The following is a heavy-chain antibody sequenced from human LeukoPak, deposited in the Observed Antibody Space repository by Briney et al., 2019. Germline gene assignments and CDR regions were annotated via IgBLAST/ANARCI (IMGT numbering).Heavy chain of an antibody. CDR3: ARQLSRGGDY. Sequence: GEPLKISCKGSGYRFTSYWIGWVRQMPGKGLEWMGIIYPGDSDTRYSPSFQGQVTMSADKPISTAYLQWSSLKASDTAMYYCARQLSRGGDYWGQGTLVTVSS. V-gene: IGHV5-51*01. J-gene: IGHJ4*02. D-gene: IGHD3-10*01. CDR1: GYRFTSYW. CDR2: IYPGDSDT.